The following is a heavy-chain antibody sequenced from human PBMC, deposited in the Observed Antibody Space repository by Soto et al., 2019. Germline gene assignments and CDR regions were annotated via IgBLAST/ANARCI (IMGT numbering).Heavy chain of an antibody. J-gene: IGHJ4*02. V-gene: IGHV5-51*01. CDR3: ARQIRSYAYGPDY. CDR2: IYPGDSDI. CDR1: GYSFTTYW. Sequence: GECLKISCKGSGYSFTTYWIGWVRQMPGKGLEWVGIIYPGDSDIRYSPSFQGQVTISADRSTSTAYLQWSSLKASDTAMYYCARQIRSYAYGPDYWGQGTLVTVSS. D-gene: IGHD3-10*01.